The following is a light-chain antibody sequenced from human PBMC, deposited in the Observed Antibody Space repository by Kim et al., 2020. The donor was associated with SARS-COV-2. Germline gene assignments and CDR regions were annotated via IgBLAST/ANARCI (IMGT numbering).Light chain of an antibody. CDR2: GAS. CDR3: QQYGSSLYT. J-gene: IGKJ2*01. CDR1: QSVSSSY. Sequence: LSPGERAALSSRASQSVSSSYLAWYQQKPGQGPRLLIYGASSRATGIPDRFSGSGSGTDFTLTISRLEPEDFAVYYCQQYGSSLYTFGQGTKLEI. V-gene: IGKV3-20*01.